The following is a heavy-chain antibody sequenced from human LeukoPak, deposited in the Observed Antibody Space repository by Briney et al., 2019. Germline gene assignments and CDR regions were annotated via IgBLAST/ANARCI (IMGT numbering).Heavy chain of an antibody. D-gene: IGHD1-26*01. Sequence: SETLSLTCTVSGGSISSYYWSWIRQPPGKGLEWIGYIYYSGSTNYNPSLKSRVTISVDTSKNQFSLKLSSVTAADTAVYYCARPGVGADPEDDAFDIWGQGTMVTVSS. J-gene: IGHJ3*02. CDR2: IYYSGST. CDR1: GGSISSYY. CDR3: ARPGVGADPEDDAFDI. V-gene: IGHV4-59*08.